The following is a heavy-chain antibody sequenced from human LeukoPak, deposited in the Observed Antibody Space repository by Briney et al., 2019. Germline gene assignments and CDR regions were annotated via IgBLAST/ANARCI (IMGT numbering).Heavy chain of an antibody. CDR3: ARERTYYYYGMDV. V-gene: IGHV3-33*01. CDR2: IWYDGSNK. Sequence: GGSLRLPCAASGFTFSSYGMHWVRQAPGKGLEWVAVIWYDGSNKYYADSVKGRFTISRDNSKNTLYLQMNSLRAEDTAVYYCARERTYYYYGMDVWGQGTTVTVSS. CDR1: GFTFSSYG. J-gene: IGHJ6*02.